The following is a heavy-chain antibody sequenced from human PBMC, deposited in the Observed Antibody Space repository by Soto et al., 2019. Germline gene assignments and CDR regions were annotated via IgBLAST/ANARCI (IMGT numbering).Heavy chain of an antibody. J-gene: IGHJ4*02. D-gene: IGHD5-18*01. CDR3: ASLGAAVDTAFDY. CDR1: GFSFSNYA. Sequence: QVQLVESGGGVVQPGRSLRLSCAASGFSFSNYAMHWVRQAPGKGLEWVAVVSYDGSNKNYADSVKGRFTISRDNSKNMLYMQKISLRPEDKAVYYCASLGAAVDTAFDYWGQGTLVTVSS. CDR2: VSYDGSNK. V-gene: IGHV3-30-3*01.